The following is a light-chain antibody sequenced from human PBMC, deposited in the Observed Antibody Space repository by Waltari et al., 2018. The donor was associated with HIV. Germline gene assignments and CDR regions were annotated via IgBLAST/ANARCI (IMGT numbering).Light chain of an antibody. CDR1: QTISRK. Sequence: DIQMTQSPSSLSAFLGDSVTITCRASQTISRKLNWYQQRPGKAPNLLSSVASRLQSGVPSRFSGSGSGTDFTLTISSLQPEDFATYYCQQTYSTPYTFGQGTKLEI. V-gene: IGKV1-39*01. CDR3: QQTYSTPYT. CDR2: VAS. J-gene: IGKJ2*01.